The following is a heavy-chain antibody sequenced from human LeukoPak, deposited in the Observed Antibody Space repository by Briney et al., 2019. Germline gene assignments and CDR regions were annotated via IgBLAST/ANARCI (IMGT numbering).Heavy chain of an antibody. V-gene: IGHV1-2*02. CDR1: GYTFTDYY. CDR3: ARAGRYCSGTICYLSY. CDR2: INPNSGGA. D-gene: IGHD2-2*01. J-gene: IGHJ4*02. Sequence: ASVKVSCKASGYTFTDYYMHWVRQAPGQGLEWMGWINPNSGGANYAQKFQGRVTMTRDASISTAHMALYRLRSDDTAVYYCARAGRYCSGTICYLSYWGQGTLVTVSS.